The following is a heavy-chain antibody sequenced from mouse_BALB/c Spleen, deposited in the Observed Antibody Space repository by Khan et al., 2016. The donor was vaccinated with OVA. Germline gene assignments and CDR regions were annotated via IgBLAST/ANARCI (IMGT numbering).Heavy chain of an antibody. D-gene: IGHD1-1*01. V-gene: IGHV5-6*01. CDR3: SRLAYYYNSEGFAY. CDR2: ISTGCSYT. CDR1: GFTFTTYG. Sequence: EVELVESGGDLVKPGGSLKLSCAASGFTFTTYGMSWVRQTPDKRLEWVATISTGCSYTYYPHSVKGRFTISRDNAKNTLYLQMSSLRSEDTAMYYCSRLAYYYNSEGFAYWGQGTLVTVSA. J-gene: IGHJ3*01.